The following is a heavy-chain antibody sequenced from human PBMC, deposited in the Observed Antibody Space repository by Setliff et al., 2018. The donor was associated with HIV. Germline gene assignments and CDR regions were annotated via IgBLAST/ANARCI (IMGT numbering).Heavy chain of an antibody. V-gene: IGHV1-2*02. Sequence: RASVKVSCKASGYTFTSYYMHWVRQAPGQGLEWMGNINPHTGVTKYAEKFQGRVTMTRDTSINTIYMELSRLRSDDTAVYYCARDLRDGFEEWFSTLDDGMDVWGQGTTVTVSS. CDR1: GYTFTSYY. CDR2: INPHTGVT. J-gene: IGHJ6*02. D-gene: IGHD3-3*01. CDR3: ARDLRDGFEEWFSTLDDGMDV.